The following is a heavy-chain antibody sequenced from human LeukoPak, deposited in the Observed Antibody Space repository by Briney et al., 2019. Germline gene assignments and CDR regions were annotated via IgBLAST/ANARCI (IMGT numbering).Heavy chain of an antibody. D-gene: IGHD2-2*01. CDR3: ASDCSSTSCSY. CDR2: IYTSGST. Sequence: PSQTLSLTCTVSGGSISSGSYYWSWIRQPAGKGLEWIGRIYTSGSTNYNPSLKSRVTISVDTSKNQFSLKLSSVTAADTAVYYCASDCSSTSCSYWGQGTLVTVSS. CDR1: GGSISSGSYY. V-gene: IGHV4-61*02. J-gene: IGHJ4*02.